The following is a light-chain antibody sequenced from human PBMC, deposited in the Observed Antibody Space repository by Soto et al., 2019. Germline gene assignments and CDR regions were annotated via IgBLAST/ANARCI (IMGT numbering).Light chain of an antibody. CDR3: QQYYSYPGT. J-gene: IGKJ3*01. CDR2: SAT. CDR1: EDVRHD. V-gene: IGKV1-6*01. Sequence: AIQVTQSPSSLSASVGDRVTITCRTSEDVRHDLAWFQQRPGKAPNLLIYSATRLQSGVPSRFSGSGSGTDFTLIISSLQPEDFATYYCQQYYSYPGTFGPGTKVDIK.